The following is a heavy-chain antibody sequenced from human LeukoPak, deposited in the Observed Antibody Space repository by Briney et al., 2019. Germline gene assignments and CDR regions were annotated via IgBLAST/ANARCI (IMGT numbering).Heavy chain of an antibody. CDR1: GFTFSDYY. V-gene: IGHV3-11*01. CDR3: ARDYQPSTVTTESYYYYYGMDV. D-gene: IGHD4-4*01. CDR2: ISSSVSTI. Sequence: PGGSLRLSCAASGFTFSDYYMSWIRHAPGKGLEWVSYISSSVSTIYYADSVKGRFTISRDNAKNSLYLQMNSLRAEDTAVYYCARDYQPSTVTTESYYYYYGMDVWGQGTTVTVSS. J-gene: IGHJ6*02.